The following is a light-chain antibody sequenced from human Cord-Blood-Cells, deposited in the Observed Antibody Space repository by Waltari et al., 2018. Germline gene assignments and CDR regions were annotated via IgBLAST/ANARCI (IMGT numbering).Light chain of an antibody. Sequence: QSALTQPASVSGSPGQSITISCTGTSSDVGGYNYVSWYQQHPGKAPKLMIYEVRHRPSGGSNRFSGSNSGNTASLTISGLQAEGEADYYCSSYTSSSTLFGTGTKVTVL. J-gene: IGLJ1*01. CDR1: SSDVGGYNY. CDR3: SSYTSSSTL. V-gene: IGLV2-14*01. CDR2: EVR.